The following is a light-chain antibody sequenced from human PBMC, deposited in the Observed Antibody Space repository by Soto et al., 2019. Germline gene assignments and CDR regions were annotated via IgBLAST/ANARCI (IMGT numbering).Light chain of an antibody. Sequence: AIQMTQSPSSLSASVGDRVTITCRASQDSRRDLSWYQQKPGKAPKLLIYTPSELQSGVPSRFRDRGSGPAFTLTIGSLQPEDFATYSCLQDFNFPWTFGQGTQVEIK. CDR1: QDSRRD. CDR2: TPS. J-gene: IGKJ1*01. CDR3: LQDFNFPWT. V-gene: IGKV1-6*01.